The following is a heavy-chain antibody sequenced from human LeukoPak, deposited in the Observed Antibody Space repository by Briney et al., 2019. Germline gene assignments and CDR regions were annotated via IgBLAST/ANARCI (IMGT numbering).Heavy chain of an antibody. CDR2: ISAYNGNT. CDR3: ARDLALVVPAAIRYYYYYGMDV. Sequence: AAVKVSYPDSDYPVTKDGISRVPQAPGQELEWMGWISAYNGNTNYAQKLQGRVTMTTDTSTSTAYMELRSLRSDDTAVYYCARDLALVVPAAIRYYYYYGMDVWGRGTTVTVSS. J-gene: IGHJ6*02. D-gene: IGHD2-2*01. CDR1: DYPVTKDG. V-gene: IGHV1-18*01.